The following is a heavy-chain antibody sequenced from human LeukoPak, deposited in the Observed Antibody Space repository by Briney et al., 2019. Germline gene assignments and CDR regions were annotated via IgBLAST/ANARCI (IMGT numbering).Heavy chain of an antibody. V-gene: IGHV3-7*03. CDR3: ARPAYGSGSYYLYYFDY. CDR1: GFTFSSYW. CDR2: IKQDGSEK. D-gene: IGHD3-10*01. J-gene: IGHJ4*02. Sequence: GGSLRLSCAASGFTFSSYWMSGVRQAPGKGLEWVANIKQDGSEKYYVDSVKGRFTISRDNAKNSLYLQMNSLRAEDTAVYYCARPAYGSGSYYLYYFDYWGQGTLVTVSS.